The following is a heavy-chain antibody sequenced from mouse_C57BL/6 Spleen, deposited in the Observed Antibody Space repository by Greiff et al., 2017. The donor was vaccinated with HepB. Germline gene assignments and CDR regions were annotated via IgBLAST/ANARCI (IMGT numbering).Heavy chain of an antibody. J-gene: IGHJ4*01. Sequence: VQLQQPGAELVKPGASVKLSCKASGYTFTSYWMQWVKQRPGPGLEWIGEIDPSDSYTNYNQKFKGKATLTVDTSSSTAYMQLSSLTSEDSAVYYCARPTFYAMDYWGQGTSVTVSS. CDR2: IDPSDSYT. V-gene: IGHV1-50*01. CDR1: GYTFTSYW. CDR3: ARPTFYAMDY. D-gene: IGHD2-10*01.